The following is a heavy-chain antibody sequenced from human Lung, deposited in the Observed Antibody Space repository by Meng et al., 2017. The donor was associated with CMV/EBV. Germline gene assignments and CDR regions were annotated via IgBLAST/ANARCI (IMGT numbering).Heavy chain of an antibody. CDR3: AKEQFRRYFDGKYGMEV. CDR1: GFTFSSSG. J-gene: IGHJ6*02. CDR2: IWNDGSLK. Sequence: SCAASGFTFSSSGMHWVRQAPGKGLEWVAIIWNDGSLKYYADSVKGRFTISRDNSKNTLYLQMYSLRTDDTAVYHCAKEQFRRYFDGKYGMEVWXQGNXVTVSS. V-gene: IGHV3-33*06. D-gene: IGHD3-9*01.